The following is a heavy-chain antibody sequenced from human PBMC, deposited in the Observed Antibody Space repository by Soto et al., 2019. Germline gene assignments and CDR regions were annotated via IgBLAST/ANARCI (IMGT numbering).Heavy chain of an antibody. CDR1: GGSFSGYY. D-gene: IGHD2-15*01. J-gene: IGHJ5*02. CDR3: ARAVVVVAATPGWFDP. V-gene: IGHV4-34*01. CDR2: INHSGST. Sequence: PSETLSLTCAVYGGSFSGYYWSWIRQPPGKGLEWIGEINHSGSTNYNPSLKSRVTRSVDTSKNQFSLKLSSVTAADTAVYYCARAVVVVAATPGWFDPWGQGTLVTVSS.